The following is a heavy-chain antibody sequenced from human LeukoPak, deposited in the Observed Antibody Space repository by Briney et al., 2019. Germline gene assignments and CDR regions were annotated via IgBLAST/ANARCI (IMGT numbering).Heavy chain of an antibody. D-gene: IGHD2-15*01. CDR2: IKQDGSEK. Sequence: GGSLRLSCAASGVTFSSYWMSWVRQAPGKGLEWVANIKQDGSEKYYVDSVKGRFTISRDNAKNSLYLQMNSLRAEDTAVYYCARDLCSGGSCSDYWGQGTLVTVSS. CDR3: ARDLCSGGSCSDY. J-gene: IGHJ4*02. V-gene: IGHV3-7*01. CDR1: GVTFSSYW.